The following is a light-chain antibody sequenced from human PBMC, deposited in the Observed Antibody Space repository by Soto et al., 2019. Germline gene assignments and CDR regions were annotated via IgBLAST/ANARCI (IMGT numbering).Light chain of an antibody. J-gene: IGKJ1*01. Sequence: IVLAQSPATLSFSPGERATLSCRASQSVSNDLAWYQQKPGQAPRLLIYDASNRATGIPSRFSGSGSGTDFTLTISSLEPEDFAVYYCQQRSNWPRTFGQGTKVDI. CDR1: QSVSND. CDR3: QQRSNWPRT. V-gene: IGKV3-11*01. CDR2: DAS.